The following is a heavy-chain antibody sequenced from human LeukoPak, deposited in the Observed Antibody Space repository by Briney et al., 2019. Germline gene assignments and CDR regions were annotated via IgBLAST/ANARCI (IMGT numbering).Heavy chain of an antibody. J-gene: IGHJ6*03. V-gene: IGHV1-18*01. D-gene: IGHD2-15*01. CDR3: ARVYCSGGSCYPQLPYYYYYMDV. CDR2: ISAYNGNT. Sequence: ASVKVSCKASGYTFTSYGISWVRQAPGQGLEWMGWISAYNGNTNYAQKPQGRVTMTTDTSTSTAYMELRSLRSDDTAVYYCARVYCSGGSCYPQLPYYYYYMDVWGKGTTVTVSS. CDR1: GYTFTSYG.